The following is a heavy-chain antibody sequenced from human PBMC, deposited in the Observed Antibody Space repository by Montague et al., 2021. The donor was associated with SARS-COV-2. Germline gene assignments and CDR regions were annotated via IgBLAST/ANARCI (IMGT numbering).Heavy chain of an antibody. Sequence: SETLSLTCAVYGGSFGDDHWSWIRQPPGKGLEWIGDIKQSGRTNYNPSLKSRVTISVDTSKNQFSLKLTSVTAADTAVYFCAREVMGSVNYYQAIKYGLDVWGQGTTVTVSS. V-gene: IGHV4-34*01. CDR1: GGSFGDDH. D-gene: IGHD3-10*01. J-gene: IGHJ6*02. CDR3: AREVMGSVNYYQAIKYGLDV. CDR2: IKQSGRT.